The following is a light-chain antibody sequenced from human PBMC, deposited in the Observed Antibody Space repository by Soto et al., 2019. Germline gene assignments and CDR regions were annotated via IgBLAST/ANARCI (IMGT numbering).Light chain of an antibody. CDR2: EVN. CDR1: SSDVGGYSY. J-gene: IGLJ1*01. V-gene: IGLV2-8*01. Sequence: QSVLTQPPSASGSPGQSVAISCTGTSSDVGGYSYVSWYQQHPGKAPKLMIYEVNKRPSGVPDRFSGSKSGNTASLTVSGHQAEEEADYYCSSYAGSSNVFGTGTKVTVL. CDR3: SSYAGSSNV.